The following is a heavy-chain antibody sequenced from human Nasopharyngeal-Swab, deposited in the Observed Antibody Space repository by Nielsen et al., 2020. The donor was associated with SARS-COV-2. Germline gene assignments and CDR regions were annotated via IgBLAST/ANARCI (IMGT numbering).Heavy chain of an antibody. V-gene: IGHV1-18*01. CDR1: GYTFTNYG. CDR3: ARATYPSGSYSSY. Sequence: ASVKVSCQTSGYTFTNYGISWVRQAPGQRLEWMGWISSYNDNPNYAQKFQGRVTMTTDTSTSTAYMELRSLTSDDTAVYYCARATYPSGSYSSYWGQGTLVTVSS. J-gene: IGHJ4*02. CDR2: ISSYNDNP. D-gene: IGHD1-26*01.